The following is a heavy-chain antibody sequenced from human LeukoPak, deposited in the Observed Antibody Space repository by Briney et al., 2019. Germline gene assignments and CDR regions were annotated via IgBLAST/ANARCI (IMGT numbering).Heavy chain of an antibody. CDR2: ICAYNGNT. CDR1: GYTFTSCG. J-gene: IGHJ5*02. V-gene: IGHV1-18*01. CDR3: ARDYGSGSYGNWFDP. D-gene: IGHD3-10*01. Sequence: ASVKVSCKASGYTFTSCGISWVRQAPGQGLEWMGWICAYNGNTNYAQKLQGRVTMTTDTSTSTAYMELRSLRSDDTAVYYCARDYGSGSYGNWFDPWGQGTLVTVSS.